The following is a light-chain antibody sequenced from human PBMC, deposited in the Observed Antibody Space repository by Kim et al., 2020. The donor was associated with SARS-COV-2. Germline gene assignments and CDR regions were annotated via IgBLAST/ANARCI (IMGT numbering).Light chain of an antibody. CDR3: LQSYSSSWT. Sequence: ASVGEKFTITCRASQTISNHLHWYQQKPGKVQNLLIYDASSLHNGVPSRFSGTGSGTEFTLTITGLRPEDFATYYGLQSYSSSWTFGQGTKVEIK. CDR2: DAS. J-gene: IGKJ1*01. CDR1: QTISNH. V-gene: IGKV1-39*01.